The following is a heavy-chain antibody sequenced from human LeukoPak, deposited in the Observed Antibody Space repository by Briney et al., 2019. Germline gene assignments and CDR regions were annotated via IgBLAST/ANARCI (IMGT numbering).Heavy chain of an antibody. J-gene: IGHJ4*02. CDR3: VKASANPDY. Sequence: GGSLRLFCAASGFSFSNYALSWVRQAPGKGLEWVSLISGSGLQTEYADSVKGRFTISRDNPKNTLSLQMSSLNADDTAVYYCVKASANPDYWGQGTLVTVSS. CDR2: ISGSGLQT. V-gene: IGHV3-23*01. CDR1: GFSFSNYA. D-gene: IGHD2-2*01.